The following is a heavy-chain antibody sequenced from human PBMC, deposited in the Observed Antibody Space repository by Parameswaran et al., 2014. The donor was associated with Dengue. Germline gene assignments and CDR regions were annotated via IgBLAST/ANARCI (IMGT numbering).Heavy chain of an antibody. J-gene: IGHJ5*02. D-gene: IGHD3-10*01. V-gene: IGHV4-59*01. CDR3: ARDFYTMVRGVMLNWFDP. CDR2: VYYSGST. Sequence: RWIRQPPGKGLEWIGYVYYSGSTNYNPSFKSRVTISVDTSKNQFSLKMSSVTAADTAVYYCARDFYTMVRGVMLNWFDPWGQGTLVTVSS.